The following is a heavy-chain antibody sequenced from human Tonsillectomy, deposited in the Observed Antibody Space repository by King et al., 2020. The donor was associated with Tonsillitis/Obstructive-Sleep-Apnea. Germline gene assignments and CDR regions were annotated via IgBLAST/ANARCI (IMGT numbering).Heavy chain of an antibody. CDR3: AREDGSGRYGMDV. CDR2: IIPFLDIA. Sequence: QLVQSGAEVKKPGSSVKVSCKASGGTFSSYAISWVRQAPGQGLEWMGGIIPFLDIANYAQKFQGRFTITADTSTSTAYMELSSLRSEDTAVYYCAREDGSGRYGMDVWGQGTTVTVSS. CDR1: GGTFSSYA. V-gene: IGHV1-69*10. D-gene: IGHD3-10*01. J-gene: IGHJ6*02.